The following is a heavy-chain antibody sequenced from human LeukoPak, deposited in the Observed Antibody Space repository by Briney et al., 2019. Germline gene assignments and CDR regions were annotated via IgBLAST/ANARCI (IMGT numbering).Heavy chain of an antibody. D-gene: IGHD6-19*01. CDR3: VSNGWYSLEY. Sequence: GSLRLSCAASGFTFSSYWMHWVRQAPGKGLEWIGEIYHSGSTNYNPSLKSRVTISVDKSKNQLSLRLNSVTAADTAVYYCVSNGWYSLEYWGQGTLVTVSS. J-gene: IGHJ4*02. V-gene: IGHV4-4*02. CDR1: GFTFSSYW. CDR2: IYHSGST.